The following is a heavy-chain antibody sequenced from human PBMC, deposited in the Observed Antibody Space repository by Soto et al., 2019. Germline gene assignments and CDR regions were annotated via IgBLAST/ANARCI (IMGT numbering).Heavy chain of an antibody. CDR3: ARVTAGSGSYQIDL. Sequence: QLVESGGGLVKPWGSLRLSCVASGFPFSSFSLNWIRQAPGKGLEWVSSIGRVSTYIYYADSVRGRFTVSRDNAKNSVYLQMKGLTAEDSGIYYCARVTAGSGSYQIDLWGRGTLVTVSS. V-gene: IGHV3-21*02. CDR2: IGRVSTYI. D-gene: IGHD3-10*01. J-gene: IGHJ4*02. CDR1: GFPFSSFS.